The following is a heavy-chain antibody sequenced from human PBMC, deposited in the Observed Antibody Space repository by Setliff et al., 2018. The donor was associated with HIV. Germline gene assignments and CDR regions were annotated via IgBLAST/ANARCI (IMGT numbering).Heavy chain of an antibody. V-gene: IGHV1-2*06. Sequence: GASVKVSCKTSVYSFTDYYIHWIRQAPGQGLEWMGRIKPNSGGTDYAQKFLGRVTMTSDTSISTAYMELSSLRSDDTAVYYCARAGGLGYTMVAWGQGTLVTVSS. D-gene: IGHD2-8*01. CDR2: IKPNSGGT. J-gene: IGHJ4*02. CDR1: VYSFTDYY. CDR3: ARAGGLGYTMVA.